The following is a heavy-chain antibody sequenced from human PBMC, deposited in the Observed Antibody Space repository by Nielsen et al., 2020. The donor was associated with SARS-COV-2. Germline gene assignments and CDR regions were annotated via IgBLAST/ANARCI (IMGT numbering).Heavy chain of an antibody. CDR1: GFTFSSYA. V-gene: IGHV3-23*01. J-gene: IGHJ4*02. CDR2: ISGSGGST. Sequence: GESLKISCAASGFTFSSYAMSWVRQAPGKGLEWVSAISGSGGSTYYADSVKGRFTISRDNSKNTLYLQMNSLRAEDTAVYYCARDKGGNSGDWGQGTLVTVSS. D-gene: IGHD4-23*01. CDR3: ARDKGGNSGD.